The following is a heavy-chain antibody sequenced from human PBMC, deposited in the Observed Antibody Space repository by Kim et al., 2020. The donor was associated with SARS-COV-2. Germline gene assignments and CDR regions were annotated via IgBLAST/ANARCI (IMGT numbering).Heavy chain of an antibody. J-gene: IGHJ4*02. CDR1: GYTFTSYY. Sequence: ASVKVSCKASGYTFTSYYMHWVRQAPGQGLEWMGIINPSGGSTSYAQKFQGRVTMTRDTSTSTVYMELSSLRSEDTAVYYCARDPRKDPGGSLHYCTNGVCHPSGDGIDYWGQGTLVTVSS. CDR2: INPSGGST. D-gene: IGHD2-8*01. V-gene: IGHV1-46*01. CDR3: ARDPRKDPGGSLHYCTNGVCHPSGDGIDY.